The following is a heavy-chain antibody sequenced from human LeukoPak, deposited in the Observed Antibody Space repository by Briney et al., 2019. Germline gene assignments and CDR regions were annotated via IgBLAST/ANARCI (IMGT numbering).Heavy chain of an antibody. J-gene: IGHJ4*02. CDR1: GFTFSSYW. CDR2: IKQDGSEK. Sequence: PGGSLRLSCAASGFTFSSYWMSWVRQAPGKGLEWVANIKQDGSEKYYVDSVKGRFTISRDNAKNSLYLQMNSLRAEDTAVYYCAKDSEDDGSGSLDYWGQGTLVTVSS. V-gene: IGHV3-7*01. CDR3: AKDSEDDGSGSLDY. D-gene: IGHD3-10*01.